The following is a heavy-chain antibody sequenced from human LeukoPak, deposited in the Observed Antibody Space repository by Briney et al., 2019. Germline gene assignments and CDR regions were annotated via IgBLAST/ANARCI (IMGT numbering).Heavy chain of an antibody. V-gene: IGHV4-4*09. CDR2: IYTSGST. CDR1: GGSISSYY. J-gene: IGHJ4*02. CDR3: ARRCDDCYPYYFDY. D-gene: IGHD2-21*02. Sequence: PSETLSLTCTVSGGSISSYYWSWTRQPPGKGLEWIGYIYTSGSTNYNPSLKSRVTISADTSKNQFTLKLSSVTAADTAVYYCARRCDDCYPYYFDYWGQGTLVTVSS.